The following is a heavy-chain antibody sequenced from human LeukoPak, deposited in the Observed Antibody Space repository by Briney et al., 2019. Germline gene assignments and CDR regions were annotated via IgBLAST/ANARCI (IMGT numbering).Heavy chain of an antibody. D-gene: IGHD3-22*01. CDR3: AKDRRGYSEPVDY. Sequence: GGSLRLSCAASGFTFNNYAMDWVRQAPGKGLEWVSAIGGGGRSTYYADSVKGRFTISRDNSKSTLYLQMNSLRAEDTAVYYCAKDRRGYSEPVDYWGQGTLVTVSS. CDR2: IGGGGRST. J-gene: IGHJ4*02. CDR1: GFTFNNYA. V-gene: IGHV3-23*01.